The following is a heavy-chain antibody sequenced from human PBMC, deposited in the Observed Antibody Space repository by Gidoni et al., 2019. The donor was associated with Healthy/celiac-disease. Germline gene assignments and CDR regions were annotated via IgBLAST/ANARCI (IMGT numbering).Heavy chain of an antibody. J-gene: IGHJ6*02. CDR1: GVPFDDYA. D-gene: IGHD6-13*01. CDR3: AKDMSLRGQQLASSPFYYYGMDV. CDR2: ISWNSGSI. Sequence: EVQLVESGGGLVQPVRSLRLACAAAGVPFDDYAMTWFRQDPGKGLEWVSGISWNSGSIGYADSVKGRFTISRDNAKNSLYLQMNSLRAEDTALYYCAKDMSLRGQQLASSPFYYYGMDVWGQGTTVTVSS. V-gene: IGHV3-9*01.